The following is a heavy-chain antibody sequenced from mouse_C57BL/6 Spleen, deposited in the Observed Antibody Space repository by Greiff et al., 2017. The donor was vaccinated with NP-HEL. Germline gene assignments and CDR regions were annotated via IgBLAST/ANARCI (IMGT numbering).Heavy chain of an antibody. CDR1: GFTFSDYY. CDR2: ISNGGGST. V-gene: IGHV5-12*01. Sequence: EVQLVESGGGLVQPGGSLKLSCAASGFTFSDYYMYWVRQTPEKRLEWVAYISNGGGSTYYPDTVKGRFTISRDNAKNTLYLQMSRLKSEDTAMYYCARDVSFPWGQGTLVTVSA. CDR3: ARDVSFP. J-gene: IGHJ3*01.